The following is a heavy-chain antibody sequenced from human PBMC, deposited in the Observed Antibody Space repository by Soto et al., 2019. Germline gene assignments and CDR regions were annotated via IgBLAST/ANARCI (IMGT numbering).Heavy chain of an antibody. CDR2: INHSGST. CDR1: GGSFSGYY. V-gene: IGHV4-34*01. CDR3: ARAPNKDFWSGYYVCAD. D-gene: IGHD3-3*01. J-gene: IGHJ4*02. Sequence: SETLSLTCAVYGGSFSGYYWSWIRQPPGKGLEWIGEINHSGSTNYNPSLKSRVTISVDTSKNQFSLKLSSVTAADTAVYYCARAPNKDFWSGYYVCADWGQGTLVTVSS.